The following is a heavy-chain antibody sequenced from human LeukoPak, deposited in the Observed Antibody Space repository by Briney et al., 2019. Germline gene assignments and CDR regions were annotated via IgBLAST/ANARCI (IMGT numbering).Heavy chain of an antibody. CDR3: AKEGGYDSGPYYFDY. CDR2: ISGSGGST. V-gene: IGHV3-23*01. D-gene: IGHD5-12*01. CDR1: GFTFSSYA. J-gene: IGHJ4*02. Sequence: PWGSLRLSCAASGFTFSSYAMSRVRQAPGKGLEWVSVISGSGGSTYYADSVKGRFTISRDNSKNTLYLQMNSLRAEDTAVYYCAKEGGYDSGPYYFDYWGQGTLVTVSS.